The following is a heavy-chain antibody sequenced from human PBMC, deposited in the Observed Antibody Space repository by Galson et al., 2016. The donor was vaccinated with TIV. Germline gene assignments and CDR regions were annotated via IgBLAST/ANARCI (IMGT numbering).Heavy chain of an antibody. CDR1: GFSLNTDGMC. J-gene: IGHJ4*02. V-gene: IGHV2-70*11. Sequence: PALVTPTQTLTLTCTFSGFSLNTDGMCVNWIRQPPGKALEWLARIDWDDDKSYSPSLKTRLTISKDTSKNQVVLTMTNVDPVETATYYCARISGYYDSSGHYIPRSFDYWGQGSLVTVAS. D-gene: IGHD3-22*01. CDR2: IDWDDDK. CDR3: ARISGYYDSSGHYIPRSFDY.